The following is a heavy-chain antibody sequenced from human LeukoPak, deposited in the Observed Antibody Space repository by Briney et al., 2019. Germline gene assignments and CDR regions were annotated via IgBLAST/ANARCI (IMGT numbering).Heavy chain of an antibody. J-gene: IGHJ4*02. V-gene: IGHV3-23*01. D-gene: IGHD3-22*01. CDR1: GFTFSSYA. CDR2: ISGSGGST. CDR3: AKAWPYYYDSSGYLGGDY. Sequence: GGSLRLSCAASGFTFSSYAMSWVRQAPGKGLEWVSAISGSGGSTFYADSVKGRFTISRDSSKNTLSLQMSSLRAEDTAVYYCAKAWPYYYDSSGYLGGDYWGQGTLVTVSS.